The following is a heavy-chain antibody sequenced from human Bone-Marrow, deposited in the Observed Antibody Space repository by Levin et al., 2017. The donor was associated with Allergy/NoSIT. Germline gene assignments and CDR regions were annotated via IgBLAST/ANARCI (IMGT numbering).Heavy chain of an antibody. Sequence: SQTLSLTCTVSGGSISGYYWSWIRQPPGKGLEWIGFIYYCGSTKYNPSLKSRVTISVDTSKNQLSLKLSSVTAADTAVYYCARESKGSGSNNWFDPWGQGTLVTVSS. D-gene: IGHD3-22*01. CDR3: ARESKGSGSNNWFDP. V-gene: IGHV4-59*01. J-gene: IGHJ5*02. CDR1: GGSISGYY. CDR2: IYYCGST.